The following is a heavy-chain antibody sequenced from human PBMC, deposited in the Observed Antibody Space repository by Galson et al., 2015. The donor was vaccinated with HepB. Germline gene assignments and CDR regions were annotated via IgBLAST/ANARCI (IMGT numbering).Heavy chain of an antibody. D-gene: IGHD1-26*01. CDR3: ARIFVGDTTYFDY. V-gene: IGHV2-70*11. CDR2: VDWDDDK. CDR1: GFSLTTSGMC. Sequence: PALVKPTQTLTLTCTVSGFSLTTSGMCVTWIRQPPGKALEWLARVDWDDDKTYSTSLKTRLTISKDTSKNQVVLTMTNMDPVDTATYFCARIFVGDTTYFDYWGQGTLVTVPS. J-gene: IGHJ4*02.